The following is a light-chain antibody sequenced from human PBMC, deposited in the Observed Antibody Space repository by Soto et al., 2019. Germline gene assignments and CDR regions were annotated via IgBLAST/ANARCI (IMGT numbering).Light chain of an antibody. V-gene: IGLV2-18*01. Sequence: QSALTQPPSVSGSPGQSVTISCTVTNSDVGSYNRVSWYQQPPGTAPKLMIYEVSDRPSGVPDRFSGSKSGNTASLTISGLQAEDEADYYCSLYTSSSTWVFGGGTKVTVL. CDR2: EVS. J-gene: IGLJ3*02. CDR3: SLYTSSSTWV. CDR1: NSDVGSYNR.